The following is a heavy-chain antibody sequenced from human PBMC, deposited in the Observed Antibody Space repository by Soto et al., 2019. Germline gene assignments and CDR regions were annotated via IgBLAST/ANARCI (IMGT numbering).Heavy chain of an antibody. V-gene: IGHV5-51*01. J-gene: IGHJ4*02. D-gene: IGHD3-3*01. CDR1: GYSFTSYW. CDR2: IYPGDSDT. CDR3: ARHRFLEWFIIDC. Sequence: PGESLKISCKGSGYSFTSYWIGWVRQMPGKGLEWMGIIYPGDSDTRYSPSFQGQVTISADKSISTAYLQWSSLKASDSAMYYGARHRFLEWFIIDCWGQGTLVTVSS.